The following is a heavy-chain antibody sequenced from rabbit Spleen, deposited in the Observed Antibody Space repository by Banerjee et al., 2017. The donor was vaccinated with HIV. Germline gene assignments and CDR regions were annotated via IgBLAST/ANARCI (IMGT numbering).Heavy chain of an antibody. Sequence: QSLEESGGGLVKPGASLTLTCTASGFSFSSSYWICWVRQAPGKGLEWIGCIYAGGSGSTYYASWAKGRFTISKTSSTTVTLQMTSLTAADTATYFCARDSSSSFSSYGMDLWGPGTLVTVS. CDR3: ARDSSSSFSSYGMDL. J-gene: IGHJ6*01. CDR2: IYAGGSGST. V-gene: IGHV1S40*01. CDR1: GFSFSSSYW. D-gene: IGHD1-1*01.